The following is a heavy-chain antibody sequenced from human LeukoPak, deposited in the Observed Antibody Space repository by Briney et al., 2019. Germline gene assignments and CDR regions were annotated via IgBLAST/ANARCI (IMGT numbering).Heavy chain of an antibody. CDR2: IKQDGSEK. D-gene: IGHD2-15*01. Sequence: GGSLRLSCAASGFTFSSYWMSWVRQAPGKGLEWVANIKQDGSEKYYVDSVKGRFTISRDNAKNSLYLQMNSLRAEDTAVYYCARDWGYCSGGSCYLPYFDYWGQGTLVTVSS. CDR3: ARDWGYCSGGSCYLPYFDY. V-gene: IGHV3-7*01. J-gene: IGHJ4*02. CDR1: GFTFSSYW.